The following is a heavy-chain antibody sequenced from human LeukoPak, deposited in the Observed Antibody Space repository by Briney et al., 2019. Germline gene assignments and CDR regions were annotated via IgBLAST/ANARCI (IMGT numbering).Heavy chain of an antibody. CDR3: ARARDGYNSSRAGDY. V-gene: IGHV3-7*03. D-gene: IGHD5-24*01. CDR1: GFTFSSYW. Sequence: GGSLRLSCAASGFTFSSYWMSWVRQAPGKGLEWVANINKDGGEKYYVDSVKGRFTISRDNAKNSLYLQMNSLRADDTAVYYCARARDGYNSSRAGDYWGQGTLVTVSS. J-gene: IGHJ4*02. CDR2: INKDGGEK.